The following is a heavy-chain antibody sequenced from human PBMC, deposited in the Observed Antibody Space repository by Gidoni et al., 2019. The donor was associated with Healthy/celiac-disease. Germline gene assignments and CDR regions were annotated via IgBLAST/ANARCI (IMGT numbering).Heavy chain of an antibody. CDR3: ARTYDFWSGYDYGMDV. V-gene: IGHV4-39*01. Sequence: QLQLQASGPGLVEPSEPLSLTCTVSGGSISRSRYYWGWIRQPPGKGLEWIGSIYYSGSTYYNPSLKSRVTISVDTSKNQFSLKLSSVTAADTAVYYCARTYDFWSGYDYGMDVWGQGTTVTVSS. CDR2: IYYSGST. CDR1: GGSISRSRYY. J-gene: IGHJ6*02. D-gene: IGHD3-3*01.